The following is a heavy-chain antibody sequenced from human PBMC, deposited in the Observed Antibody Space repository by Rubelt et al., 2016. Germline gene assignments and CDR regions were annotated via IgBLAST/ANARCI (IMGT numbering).Heavy chain of an antibody. CDR1: GGSFSGYY. Sequence: QVQLQQWGAGLLKPSETLSLTCAVYGGSFSGYYWSWIRQPPGKGLEWIGEINHSGSTNYNPSLTSRVTISVDTSKNQFSLRRTAVTAADTAVYDCARRIAVAGGWFDPWGQGTLVTVSS. J-gene: IGHJ5*02. V-gene: IGHV4-34*01. CDR3: ARRIAVAGGWFDP. CDR2: INHSGST. D-gene: IGHD6-13*01.